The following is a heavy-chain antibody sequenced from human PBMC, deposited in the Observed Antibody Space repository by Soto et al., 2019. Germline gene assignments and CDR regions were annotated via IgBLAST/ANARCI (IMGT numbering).Heavy chain of an antibody. CDR3: TRHHDS. Sequence: SELMSLTCTVSGDSISSYYWSCIRKTPGKGLEWIGYIYYSGSTNYNPSLKSRVTISVDTSKNQFSLKLSSVTAADTAVYYCTRHHDSWGHGTLVTVSS. J-gene: IGHJ5*01. CDR2: IYYSGST. CDR1: GDSISSYY. V-gene: IGHV4-59*08.